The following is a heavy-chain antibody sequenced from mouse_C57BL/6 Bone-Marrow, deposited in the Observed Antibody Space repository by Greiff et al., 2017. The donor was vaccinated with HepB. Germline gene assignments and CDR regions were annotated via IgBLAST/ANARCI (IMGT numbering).Heavy chain of an antibody. Sequence: QVQLQQPGAELVKPGASVKLSCKASGYTFTSYWMHWVKQRPGQGLEWIGMIHPNSGSTNYNEKFKSKATKTVDKSSSTDYMQLSSLTSEDSEVYYGAREIICAMDYWGQGTSVTVSS. CDR3: AREIICAMDY. D-gene: IGHD2-4*01. J-gene: IGHJ4*01. V-gene: IGHV1-64*01. CDR2: IHPNSGST. CDR1: GYTFTSYW.